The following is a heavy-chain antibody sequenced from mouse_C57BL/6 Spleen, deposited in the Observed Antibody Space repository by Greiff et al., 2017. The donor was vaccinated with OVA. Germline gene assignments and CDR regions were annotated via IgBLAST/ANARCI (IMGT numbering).Heavy chain of an antibody. V-gene: IGHV1-81*01. D-gene: IGHD1-1*01. Sequence: QVQLKQSGAELARPGASVKLSCKASGYTFTSYGISWVKQRTGQGLEWIGEIYPRSGNTYYNEKFKGKATLTADKSSSTAYMELRSLTSEDSAVYFCAQRITTVVATDYAMDYWGQGTSVTVSS. J-gene: IGHJ4*01. CDR3: AQRITTVVATDYAMDY. CDR2: IYPRSGNT. CDR1: GYTFTSYG.